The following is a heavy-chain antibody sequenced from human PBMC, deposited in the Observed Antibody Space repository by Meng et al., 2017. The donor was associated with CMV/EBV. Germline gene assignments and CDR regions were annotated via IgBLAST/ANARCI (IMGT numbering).Heavy chain of an antibody. Sequence: GGSLRLSCAASGFTFSSYAMSWVRQAPGKGLEWVGFIRSKAYGGTTEYAAPVKGRFTISRDDSKNTLYLQMNSLKTEDTAVYYCTTGHYYYGMDVWGQGTTVTVSS. CDR1: GFTFSSYA. V-gene: IGHV3-15*01. J-gene: IGHJ6*02. CDR3: TTGHYYYGMDV. CDR2: IRSKAYGGTT.